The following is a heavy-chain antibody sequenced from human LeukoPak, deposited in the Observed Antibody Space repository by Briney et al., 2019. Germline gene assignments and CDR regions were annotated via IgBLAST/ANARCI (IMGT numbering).Heavy chain of an antibody. CDR2: IYPGDSDT. V-gene: IGHV5-51*01. Sequence: GESLKISCKGSEYGFTSYWIGWVRQMPGKGLEWMGIIYPGDSDTRYSPSFQGQVTISADKSISTAYLQWSSLKASDTAMYYCARTPAVAGTHYYYGMDVWGQGTTVTVSS. CDR1: EYGFTSYW. CDR3: ARTPAVAGTHYYYGMDV. J-gene: IGHJ6*02. D-gene: IGHD6-19*01.